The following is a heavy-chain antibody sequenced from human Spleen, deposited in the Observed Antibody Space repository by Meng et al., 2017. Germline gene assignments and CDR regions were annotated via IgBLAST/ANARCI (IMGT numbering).Heavy chain of an antibody. CDR2: IYSGGST. J-gene: IGHJ3*02. CDR3: ARRAGTTSWAFDI. Sequence: EVQLVESGGGLIQPGGSLRLSCAASGFTVSSNYMSWVRQAPGKGLEWVSVIYSGGSTDYADSVKGRFTISRDNSKNTVYLQMNSLRAEDTAVYYCARRAGTTSWAFDIWGQGTMVTVSS. D-gene: IGHD1-1*01. V-gene: IGHV3-53*01. CDR1: GFTVSSNY.